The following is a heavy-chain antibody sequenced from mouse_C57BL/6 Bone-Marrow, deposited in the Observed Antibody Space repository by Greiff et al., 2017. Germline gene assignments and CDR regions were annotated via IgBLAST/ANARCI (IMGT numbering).Heavy chain of an antibody. J-gene: IGHJ3*01. V-gene: IGHV1-52*01. CDR3: AMIDYDLAWFAY. CDR2: IDPSDSET. Sequence: QVQLQQPGAELVRPGSSVKLSCKASGYTFTSYWMHWVKQRPIQGLEWIGNIDPSDSETHYNQKFKDKATLTVDKSSSTAYMQLSSLTSEDSAVYYCAMIDYDLAWFAYWGQGTLVTVSA. CDR1: GYTFTSYW. D-gene: IGHD2-4*01.